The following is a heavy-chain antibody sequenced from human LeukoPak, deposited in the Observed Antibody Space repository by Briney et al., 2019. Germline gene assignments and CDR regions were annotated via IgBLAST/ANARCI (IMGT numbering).Heavy chain of an antibody. CDR2: IYPDDSNT. CDR3: ARLEEDLTLGVAGYWFVP. D-gene: IGHD3-16*01. Sequence: GESLKISCKGSGYSFTTHWIGWVRQMPGKGLEWMGIIYPDDSNTRYSPSFQGQVTLSADKSINTTYLQWSSLRASDTAMYYCARLEEDLTLGVAGYWFVPWGQGTLVTVS. J-gene: IGHJ5*02. CDR1: GYSFTTHW. V-gene: IGHV5-51*01.